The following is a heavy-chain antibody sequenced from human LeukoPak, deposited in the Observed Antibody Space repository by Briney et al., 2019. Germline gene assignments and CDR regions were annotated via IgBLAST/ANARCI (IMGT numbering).Heavy chain of an antibody. CDR2: IYSGGST. D-gene: IGHD2-15*01. CDR1: GFTFSSHA. Sequence: GGSLRLSCAGSGFTFSSHAMSWVRQAPGKGLEWVSVIYSGGSTYYADSVKGRFTISRDNSKNTLYLQMNSLRAEDTAVYYCALTYCSGGSCYLGAFDIWGQGTMVTVSS. CDR3: ALTYCSGGSCYLGAFDI. J-gene: IGHJ3*02. V-gene: IGHV3-53*01.